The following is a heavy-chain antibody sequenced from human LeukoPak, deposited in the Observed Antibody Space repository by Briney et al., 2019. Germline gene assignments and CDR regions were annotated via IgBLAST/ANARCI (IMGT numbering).Heavy chain of an antibody. J-gene: IGHJ5*02. V-gene: IGHV3-21*01. CDR3: ARDPGYCSGGSCYPNWFDP. CDR1: GFTFSSYS. CDR2: ISSSSSYI. D-gene: IGHD2-15*01. Sequence: GGSLRLSCAASGFTFSSYSMNWVRQAPGKGLEWVSSISSSSSYIYYADSVKGRFTISRDNAKNSLYLQMNSLRAEDTAVYYCARDPGYCSGGSCYPNWFDPWGQGTLVTVSS.